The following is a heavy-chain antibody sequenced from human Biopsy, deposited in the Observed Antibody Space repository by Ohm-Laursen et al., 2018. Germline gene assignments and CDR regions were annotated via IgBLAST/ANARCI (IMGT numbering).Heavy chain of an antibody. D-gene: IGHD3-10*01. CDR3: ARDRMVTIITLVRADTFDI. V-gene: IGHV1-2*02. Sequence: GASVEVSCKASGGTFSSYDISWLRQAPGQGLEWMGWVNPNSGATNYAQKFQGRVTMTSDTSISTAYIELRRLISDDTAVYFCARDRMVTIITLVRADTFDIWGQGTLVSVSS. CDR1: GGTFSSYD. CDR2: VNPNSGAT. J-gene: IGHJ3*02.